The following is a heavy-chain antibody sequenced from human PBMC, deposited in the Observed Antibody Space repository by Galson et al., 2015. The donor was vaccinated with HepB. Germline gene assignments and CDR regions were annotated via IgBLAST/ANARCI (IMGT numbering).Heavy chain of an antibody. Sequence: LSLTCGVSGESFSTYSWTWIRQFPGMGLEWIGEINHSGRTNYKPSLKSRVTISLDTSKNQLSLRLTSVTAADTAVYYCARVGVVSFGGPFVVPYFFDYWSQGTLVTVSS. J-gene: IGHJ4*02. CDR1: GESFSTYS. D-gene: IGHD3-16*01. V-gene: IGHV4-34*01. CDR2: INHSGRT. CDR3: ARVGVVSFGGPFVVPYFFDY.